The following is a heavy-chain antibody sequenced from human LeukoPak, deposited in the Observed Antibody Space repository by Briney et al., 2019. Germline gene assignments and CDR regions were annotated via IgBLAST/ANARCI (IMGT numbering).Heavy chain of an antibody. V-gene: IGHV1-2*02. CDR2: INPKSGGT. D-gene: IGHD2-2*01. CDR1: GYTFTGYY. Sequence: ASVKVFCKASGYTFTGYYMHWVRQAPGLGLEWMGWINPKSGGTNYAQKFQGRVTMTRDTSISTAYMELSRLRSDDTAEYYCARVLADGIVVVPAALDYWGQGTLVTVSS. J-gene: IGHJ4*02. CDR3: ARVLADGIVVVPAALDY.